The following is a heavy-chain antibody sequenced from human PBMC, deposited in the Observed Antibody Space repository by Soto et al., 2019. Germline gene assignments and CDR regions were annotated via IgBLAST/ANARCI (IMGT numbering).Heavy chain of an antibody. CDR3: AREGVTMVRGVIITNWFDP. Sequence: SETLSLTCTVSGGSISSSSYYWGWIRQPPGKGLEWIGSIYYSGSTYYNPSLKSRVTISVDTSKNQFSLKLTSVTAADTAVYYCAREGVTMVRGVIITNWFDPWGQGTLVTVSS. CDR1: GGSISSSSYY. CDR2: IYYSGST. V-gene: IGHV4-39*07. D-gene: IGHD3-10*01. J-gene: IGHJ5*02.